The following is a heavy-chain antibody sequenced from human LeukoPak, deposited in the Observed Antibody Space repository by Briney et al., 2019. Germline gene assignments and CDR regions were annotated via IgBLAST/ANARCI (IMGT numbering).Heavy chain of an antibody. D-gene: IGHD2-15*01. Sequence: GGSLRLSCAASGFTFSSYAMHWVRQAPGKGLEWVAYIKKTGSETYYVDSVKGRFTITRDNTRNSLFLQMYSLRAEDTAVYFCARDLSRVVVPYYYYGMDVWGQGTTVTVSS. CDR3: ARDLSRVVVPYYYYGMDV. J-gene: IGHJ6*02. CDR2: IKKTGSET. V-gene: IGHV3-7*01. CDR1: GFTFSSYA.